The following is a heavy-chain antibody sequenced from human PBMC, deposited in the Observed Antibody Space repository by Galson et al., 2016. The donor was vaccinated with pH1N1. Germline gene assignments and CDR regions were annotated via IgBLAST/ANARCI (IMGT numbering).Heavy chain of an antibody. CDR1: GGPLSSYA. V-gene: IGHV1-69*01. Sequence: SCKASGGPLSSYATGWVRQAPGQGPEWMGGIMPIFGTTKYEQKFQGRVTITADEMSGSAYMELSGLTSMDTAVYYCVRITGYNKVNGPFDVWGQGKLVIVSS. CDR2: IMPIFGTT. D-gene: IGHD1-14*01. CDR3: VRITGYNKVNGPFDV. J-gene: IGHJ3*01.